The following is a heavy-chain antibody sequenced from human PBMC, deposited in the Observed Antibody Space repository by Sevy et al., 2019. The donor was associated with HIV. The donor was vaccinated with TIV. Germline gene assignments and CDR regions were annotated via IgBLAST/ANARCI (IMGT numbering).Heavy chain of an antibody. CDR3: ARHSYLQAFCSGGTCYSGHFDY. CDR1: GSSISSRIFY. V-gene: IGHV4-39*01. Sequence: SESLSLTCTVSGSSISSRIFYWGWIRQSPGKGLEWLGSISYSGHTFENPSLKSRVTMSVDTSDNQYSLKMRSVTAADTAVYHCARHSYLQAFCSGGTCYSGHFDYWGQGTLVTVSS. CDR2: ISYSGHT. J-gene: IGHJ4*02. D-gene: IGHD2-15*01.